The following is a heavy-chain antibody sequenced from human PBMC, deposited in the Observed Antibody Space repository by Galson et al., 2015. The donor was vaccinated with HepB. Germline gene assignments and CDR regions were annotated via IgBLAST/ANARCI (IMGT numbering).Heavy chain of an antibody. V-gene: IGHV3-48*01. CDR3: ARDSGGYYYYGMDV. J-gene: IGHJ6*02. CDR2: ISSSSSTI. D-gene: IGHD3-16*01. Sequence: SLRLSCAASGFTFSSYSMNWVRQAPGKGLEWVSYISSSSSTIYYADSVKGRFTISRDNAKNSLYLQMNSLRAEDTAVYYCARDSGGYYYYGMDVWGQGTTVTASS. CDR1: GFTFSSYS.